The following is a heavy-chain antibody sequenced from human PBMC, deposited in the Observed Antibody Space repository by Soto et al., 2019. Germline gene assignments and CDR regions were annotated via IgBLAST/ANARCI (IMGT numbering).Heavy chain of an antibody. D-gene: IGHD3-9*01. CDR1: GYTFTNYD. CDR2: MNPKNGDT. Sequence: QVQLVQSGAEVKKPGASVKVSCKAFGYTFTNYDINWVRQATGEGLEWMGWMNPKNGDTGYAQKFQGRVTMTRDTSISTAYMELSSLTSEDMAVYYCARVDYDILTGSSPNWFDPWGQGTLVTVFS. CDR3: ARVDYDILTGSSPNWFDP. J-gene: IGHJ5*02. V-gene: IGHV1-8*01.